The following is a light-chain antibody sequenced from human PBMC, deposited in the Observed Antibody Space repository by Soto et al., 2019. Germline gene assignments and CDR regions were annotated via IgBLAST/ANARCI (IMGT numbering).Light chain of an antibody. CDR2: EVS. CDR3: SSYTSTSTPCV. J-gene: IGLJ1*01. Sequence: QSALTQPPSASGSPGQSVTISCTGTSSDVGGYNYVSWYQQYPGKAPKLIIYEVSHRPSGASNHFSGYKSGNTASLTISGLQAEDEADYYCSSYTSTSTPCVFGTGTKVTVL. V-gene: IGLV2-14*01. CDR1: SSDVGGYNY.